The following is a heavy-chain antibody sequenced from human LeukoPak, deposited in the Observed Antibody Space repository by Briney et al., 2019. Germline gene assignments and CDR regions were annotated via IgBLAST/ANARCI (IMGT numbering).Heavy chain of an antibody. CDR1: GFTFSSYW. CDR2: ISWNSGSI. J-gene: IGHJ4*02. V-gene: IGHV3-9*01. D-gene: IGHD5-18*01. CDR3: AKDIDGYSYGYSPFDY. Sequence: GGSLRLSCAASGFTFSSYWMHWVRQVPGKGLVWVSGISWNSGSIGYADSVKGRFTISRDNAKNSLYLQMNSLRAEDTALYYCAKDIDGYSYGYSPFDYWGQGTLVTVSS.